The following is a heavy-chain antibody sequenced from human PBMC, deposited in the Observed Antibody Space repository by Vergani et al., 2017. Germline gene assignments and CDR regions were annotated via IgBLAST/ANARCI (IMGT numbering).Heavy chain of an antibody. D-gene: IGHD5-12*01. CDR3: AKDQDVDIVATGLFDY. Sequence: EVQLVQSGAEVKKPGESLKISCKGSGYSFTSYWIGWVRQMPGKGLEWMGIIYLGDSDTRYSPSFQGQVTISADKSISTAYLQWSSLKASDTAMYYCAKDQDVDIVATGLFDYWGQGTLVTVSS. V-gene: IGHV5-51*03. CDR2: IYLGDSDT. J-gene: IGHJ4*02. CDR1: GYSFTSYW.